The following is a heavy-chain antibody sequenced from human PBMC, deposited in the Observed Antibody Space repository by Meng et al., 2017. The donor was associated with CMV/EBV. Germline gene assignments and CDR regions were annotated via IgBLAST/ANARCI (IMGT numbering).Heavy chain of an antibody. V-gene: IGHV4-34*01. J-gene: IGHJ4*02. CDR2: INHSGST. CDR3: ARVWDSVWDY. Sequence: VWLLQWGAGLVKLSETLSLTCAVHSGSLGGHYWSRIRQPPGKGLEWLGEINHSGSTNYNPSPKSRVTISVDTSKNQFSLKLSSVTAADTAVYYCARVWDSVWDYWGQGTLVTVSS. D-gene: IGHD5/OR15-5a*01. CDR1: SGSLGGHY.